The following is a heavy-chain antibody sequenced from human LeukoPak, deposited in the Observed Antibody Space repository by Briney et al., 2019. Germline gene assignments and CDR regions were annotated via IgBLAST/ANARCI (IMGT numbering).Heavy chain of an antibody. Sequence: PGGSLRLSCAASGFTVSSNYVSWVRQAPGKGLEWVSVIHSDGKTYYADSVKGRFTISRDSSQDTLYLQMNSLKTEDTAVYYCTRRDDVVLLVPNDYWGQGTLVTVSS. V-gene: IGHV3-53*01. CDR2: IHSDGKT. CDR3: TRRDDVVLLVPNDY. CDR1: GFTVSSNY. J-gene: IGHJ4*02. D-gene: IGHD2-8*02.